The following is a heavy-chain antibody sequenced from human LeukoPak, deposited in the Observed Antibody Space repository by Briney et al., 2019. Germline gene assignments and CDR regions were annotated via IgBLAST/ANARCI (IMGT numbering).Heavy chain of an antibody. J-gene: IGHJ6*02. Sequence: GASVKVSCKASGYTFTSYYMHWVRRAPGQGLEWMGILDSSGGGTTYAQNFQGRVTMTRDTSTSTVYMELSSLRSEDTAVYYCATWGSSSTPLPSMDVWGQGTTVTVSS. CDR3: ATWGSSSTPLPSMDV. V-gene: IGHV1-46*01. CDR1: GYTFTSYY. D-gene: IGHD6-13*01. CDR2: LDSSGGGT.